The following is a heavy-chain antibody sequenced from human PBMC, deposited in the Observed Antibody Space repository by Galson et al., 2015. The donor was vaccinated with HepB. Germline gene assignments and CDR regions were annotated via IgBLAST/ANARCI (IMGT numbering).Heavy chain of an antibody. V-gene: IGHV4-4*07. CDR1: GGSISSYY. D-gene: IGHD3-16*01. J-gene: IGHJ4*02. Sequence: SETLSLTCSVSGGSISSYYWGWIRQPAGKGLEWLGHIHTSGNTKYNPTLESRVTMSVDTSKNQFSLRLSSVTAADTAVYYCASVPWGSWVDNYFDSWGQGTLVTVSS. CDR3: ASVPWGSWVDNYFDS. CDR2: IHTSGNT.